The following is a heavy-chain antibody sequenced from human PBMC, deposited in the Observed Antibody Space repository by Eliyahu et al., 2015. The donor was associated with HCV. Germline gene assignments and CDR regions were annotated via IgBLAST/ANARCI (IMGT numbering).Heavy chain of an antibody. J-gene: IGHJ2*01. CDR3: ATDGAGRLVGASLLGYFHL. V-gene: IGHV3-30*03. CDR2: ISYDGISK. D-gene: IGHD1-26*01. Sequence: QGQLVESGGGVVQPGXSLQLXCAASAFTFKXXAXPWVRQAPGKGLGWVAXISYDGISKFYPDSVKGRFTISRDNSKNTLYLQMNRLRDEDTAVYYCATDGAGRLVGASLLGYFHLWVRGTLLTVSS. CDR1: AFTFKXXA.